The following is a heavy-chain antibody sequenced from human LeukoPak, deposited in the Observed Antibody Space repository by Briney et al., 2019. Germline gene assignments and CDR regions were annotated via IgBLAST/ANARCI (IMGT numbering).Heavy chain of an antibody. D-gene: IGHD6-19*01. J-gene: IGHJ4*02. Sequence: GASVKVSCKASGYTFTTYDINWVRQATGQGLEWMGWMNPNSGYTGFAQKFQGRVTFTRATSISTAYMELSSLRSEDTAVYYCARVAGSIDYWGQGILVSVSS. CDR3: ARVAGSIDY. CDR2: MNPNSGYT. CDR1: GYTFTTYD. V-gene: IGHV1-8*03.